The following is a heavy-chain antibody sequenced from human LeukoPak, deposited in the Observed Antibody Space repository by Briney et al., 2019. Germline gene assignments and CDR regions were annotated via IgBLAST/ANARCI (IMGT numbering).Heavy chain of an antibody. CDR3: ARYSSSWTGWFDP. CDR1: GSTFTNHG. V-gene: IGHV1-8*01. J-gene: IGHJ5*02. Sequence: GASVKVSCKVSGSTFTNHGISWVREAPGQGLEWMGWMNPNSGNTGYAQKFQGRVTITRNTSISTAYMELSSLRSEDTAVYYCARYSSSWTGWFDPWGQGTLVTVSS. CDR2: MNPNSGNT. D-gene: IGHD6-13*01.